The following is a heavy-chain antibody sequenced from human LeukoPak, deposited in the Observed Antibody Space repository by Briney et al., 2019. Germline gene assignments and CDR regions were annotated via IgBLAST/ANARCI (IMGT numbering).Heavy chain of an antibody. CDR2: INTNTGNP. CDR3: ARGPQLYYYDSNGSEHPFDY. V-gene: IGHV7-4-1*02. Sequence: ASVKVSCKASGYTFTSYTINWLRQAPGQGLEWMGWINTNTGNPTYAQGFTGRFVFSLDTSVSTAYLQISNLKAEDTAVYYCARGPQLYYYDSNGSEHPFDYWGQGTLVTVSS. J-gene: IGHJ4*02. CDR1: GYTFTSYT. D-gene: IGHD3-22*01.